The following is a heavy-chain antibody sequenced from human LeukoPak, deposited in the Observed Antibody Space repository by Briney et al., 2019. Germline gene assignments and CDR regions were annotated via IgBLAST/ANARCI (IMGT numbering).Heavy chain of an antibody. CDR3: ARDGGGYSYGYWFDP. V-gene: IGHV1-2*02. J-gene: IGHJ5*02. CDR1: GYTFTGYY. Sequence: ASVKVSCKASGYTFTGYYMHWVRQAPGQGLEWMGWVNPNSGGTNYAQKFQGRVTMTRDTSISTAYMELSRLRSDDTAVYYCARDGGGYSYGYWFDPWGQGTLVTVSS. CDR2: VNPNSGGT. D-gene: IGHD5-18*01.